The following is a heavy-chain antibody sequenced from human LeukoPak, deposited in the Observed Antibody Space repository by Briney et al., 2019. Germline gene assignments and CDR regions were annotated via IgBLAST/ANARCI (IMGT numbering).Heavy chain of an antibody. J-gene: IGHJ4*02. V-gene: IGHV1-69*13. CDR1: GGTFSSYA. CDR2: IIPIFGTA. Sequence: ASVKVSCKASGGTFSSYAISWVRQAPGQGLEWMGEIIPIFGTANYAQKFQGRVTITADESTSTAYMELSSLRSEDTAVYYCAATAAAGTATLNYWGQGTLVTVSS. CDR3: AATAAAGTATLNY. D-gene: IGHD6-13*01.